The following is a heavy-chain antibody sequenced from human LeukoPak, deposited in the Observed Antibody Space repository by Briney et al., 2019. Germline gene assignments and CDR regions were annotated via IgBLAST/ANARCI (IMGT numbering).Heavy chain of an antibody. CDR3: ARVIKYCSGGSCYNWFDP. D-gene: IGHD2-15*01. CDR1: GGSFSGYY. CDR2: INHSGST. V-gene: IGHV4-34*01. J-gene: IGHJ5*02. Sequence: SETLSLTCAVYGGSFSGYYWSWIRQPPGKGLEWIGEINHSGSTNYNPSLKSRVTISVDTSKNQFSLKLSSVTAADTAVYYCARVIKYCSGGSCYNWFDPWGQGTLVTVSS.